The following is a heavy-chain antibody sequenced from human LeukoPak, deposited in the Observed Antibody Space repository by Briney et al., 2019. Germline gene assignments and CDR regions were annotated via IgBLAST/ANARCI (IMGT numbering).Heavy chain of an antibody. CDR2: LSYSGGV. Sequence: SETLSLTCTVSGGSISTDYWSWIRQPPGKRLEGIGSLSYSGGVNYNPSLTSRVAISVDTSKNQFSLTLTSVTAADTAVYYCARRGRDIVAMTFDYWGQGTLVTVSS. V-gene: IGHV4-59*08. CDR1: GGSISTDY. J-gene: IGHJ4*02. D-gene: IGHD5-12*01. CDR3: ARRGRDIVAMTFDY.